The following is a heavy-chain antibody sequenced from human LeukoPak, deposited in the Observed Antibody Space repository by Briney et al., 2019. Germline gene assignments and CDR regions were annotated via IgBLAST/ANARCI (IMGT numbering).Heavy chain of an antibody. V-gene: IGHV4-59*10. D-gene: IGHD2-2*01. CDR3: ARACSSTSCYRRQFDY. CDR2: IYTSGST. J-gene: IGHJ4*02. Sequence: SETLSLTCAVYGGSFSGYYWSWIRQPAGKGLEWIGRIYTSGSTNYNPSLKSRVTMSVDTSKNQFSLKLSSVTAADTAVYYCARACSSTSCYRRQFDYWGQGTLVTVSS. CDR1: GGSFSGYY.